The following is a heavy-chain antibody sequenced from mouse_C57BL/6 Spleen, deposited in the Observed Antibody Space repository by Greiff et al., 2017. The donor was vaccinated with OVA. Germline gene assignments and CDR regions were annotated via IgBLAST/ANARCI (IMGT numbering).Heavy chain of an antibody. D-gene: IGHD4-1*01. V-gene: IGHV1-61*01. CDR2: IYPSDSET. CDR1: GYTFTSYW. J-gene: IGHJ2*01. Sequence: QVQLQQPGAELVRPGSSVKLSCKASGYTFTSYWMDWVKQRPGQGLEWIGNIYPSDSETHYNQKFKDKATLTVDKSSSTAYMQLSSLTSEDSAVYYCARWGLGKYFDYWGQGTTLTVSS. CDR3: ARWGLGKYFDY.